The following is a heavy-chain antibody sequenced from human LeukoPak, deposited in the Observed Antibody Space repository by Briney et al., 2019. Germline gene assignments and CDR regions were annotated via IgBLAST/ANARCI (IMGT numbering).Heavy chain of an antibody. CDR3: ASRYYYDSSGYYRIDAFDI. V-gene: IGHV1-69*13. D-gene: IGHD3-22*01. Sequence: ASVKVSCKASGGTFSSYAISWLRQAPGQGLEWMGGIIPIFGTANYAQKFQGRVTITADESTSTAYMELSSLRSEDTAVYYCASRYYYDSSGYYRIDAFDIWGQGTMVTVSS. CDR1: GGTFSSYA. J-gene: IGHJ3*02. CDR2: IIPIFGTA.